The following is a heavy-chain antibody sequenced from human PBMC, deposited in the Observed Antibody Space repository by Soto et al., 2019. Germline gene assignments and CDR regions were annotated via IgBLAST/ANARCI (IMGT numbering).Heavy chain of an antibody. CDR1: GFTFSSYA. CDR2: ISSNGGST. D-gene: IGHD6-13*01. V-gene: IGHV3-64D*08. CDR3: VKALKSTASGSRAFDI. J-gene: IGHJ3*02. Sequence: HPGGSLRLSCSASGFTFSSYAMHWVRQAPGKGLEYVSAISSNGGSTYDADSVKGRFTISRDNSKNTLYLQMSSLRPEDTAVYYCVKALKSTASGSRAFDIWGQGTMVTVSS.